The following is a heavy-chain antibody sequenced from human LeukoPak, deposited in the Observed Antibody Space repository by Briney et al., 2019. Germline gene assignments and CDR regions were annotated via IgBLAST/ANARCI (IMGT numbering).Heavy chain of an antibody. D-gene: IGHD1-26*01. Sequence: PGGSLRLSCAASGFTFSSYGMHWVRQAPGKGLEWVAVIWYDGSNKYYADSVKGRFTISRDNSKNTLYLQMNSLRAEDTAVYYCAKATQWGLLSFDYWGQGTLVTVSS. V-gene: IGHV3-33*06. CDR1: GFTFSSYG. J-gene: IGHJ4*02. CDR2: IWYDGSNK. CDR3: AKATQWGLLSFDY.